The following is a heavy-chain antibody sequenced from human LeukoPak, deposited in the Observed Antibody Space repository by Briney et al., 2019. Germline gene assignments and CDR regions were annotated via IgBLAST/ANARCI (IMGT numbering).Heavy chain of an antibody. CDR1: GFTFSSYA. J-gene: IGHJ4*02. CDR3: AKAPVTTCRGAFCYPFDY. V-gene: IGHV3-23*01. D-gene: IGHD2-15*01. Sequence: GGSLRLSCAASGFTFSSYAMSWVRQAPGKGLEWVSAISDTGNTYHADSVKGRFTISRDSSKNTLFLQMNRLRPEDAAVYYCAKAPVTTCRGAFCYPFDYWGLGTLATVSS. CDR2: ISDTGNT.